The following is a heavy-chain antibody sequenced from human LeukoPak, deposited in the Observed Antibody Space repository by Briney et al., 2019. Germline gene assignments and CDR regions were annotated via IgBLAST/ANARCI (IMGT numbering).Heavy chain of an antibody. V-gene: IGHV3-49*04. CDR2: IRSKAYGGTT. CDR3: TRGMGVY. Sequence: GGSLRLSCTASGFAFGDYAMSWVRQAPGKGLEWVGFIRSKAYGGTTEYAASVKGRFTISRDDSKSIAYLQMNSLKTEDTAVYYCTRGMGVYWGQGTLVTVSS. CDR1: GFAFGDYA. D-gene: IGHD3-16*01. J-gene: IGHJ4*02.